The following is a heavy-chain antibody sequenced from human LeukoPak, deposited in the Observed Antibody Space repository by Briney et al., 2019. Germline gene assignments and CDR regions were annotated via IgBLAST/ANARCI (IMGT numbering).Heavy chain of an antibody. V-gene: IGHV4-38-2*02. Sequence: SETLSLTCTVSGYSISSGYYWGWIRQPPGKGLEWIGSIYHSGSTYYNPSLKSRVTISVDTSKNQFSLKLSSVTAADTAVYYCARDRGYSYGPWGQGTLVTVSS. CDR3: ARDRGYSYGP. CDR1: GYSISSGYY. CDR2: IYHSGST. J-gene: IGHJ4*02. D-gene: IGHD5-18*01.